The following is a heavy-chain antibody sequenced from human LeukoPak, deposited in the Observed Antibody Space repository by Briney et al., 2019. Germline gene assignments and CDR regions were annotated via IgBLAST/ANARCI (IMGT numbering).Heavy chain of an antibody. D-gene: IGHD4-23*01. Sequence: PSETLSLTCTVSGGSISSSSYYWGWIRQPPGKGLEWIGSIYYSGSTYYNPSLKSRVTISVDTSKNQFSLKLSSVTAADTAVYYCAREDDYGGNVGYFDYWGQGTLVTVSS. CDR1: GGSISSSSYY. CDR3: AREDDYGGNVGYFDY. CDR2: IYYSGST. J-gene: IGHJ4*02. V-gene: IGHV4-39*07.